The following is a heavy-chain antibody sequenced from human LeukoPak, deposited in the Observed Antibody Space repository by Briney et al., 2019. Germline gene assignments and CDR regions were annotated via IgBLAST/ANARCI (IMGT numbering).Heavy chain of an antibody. Sequence: KPSETLSLTCTVSGAPIGSFYWSWIRQPAGKGLEWIGRVHSSGSTNYIPSIKSRVTMSVDTSKNQFSLKLNTVTAADTAMYYCAREAVDYGSGSHDYWGQGILVTVSS. V-gene: IGHV4-4*07. J-gene: IGHJ4*02. CDR3: AREAVDYGSGSHDY. CDR2: VHSSGST. CDR1: GAPIGSFY. D-gene: IGHD3-10*01.